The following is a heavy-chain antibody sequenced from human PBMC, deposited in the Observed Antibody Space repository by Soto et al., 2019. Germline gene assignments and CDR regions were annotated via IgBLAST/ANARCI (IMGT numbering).Heavy chain of an antibody. J-gene: IGHJ6*02. CDR3: AIERHDDSSGWFYGMDV. CDR1: GGSISSGGYY. V-gene: IGHV4-31*03. Sequence: QVQLQESGPGLVKPSQTLSLTCTVSGGSISSGGYYWSWISQHPGKGLEWIGYIYYSGSTYYNPSLKSRVTISVDTSKNQFSLKLSSVTAADTAVYYCAIERHDDSSGWFYGMDVWGQGTTVTVSS. D-gene: IGHD3-22*01. CDR2: IYYSGST.